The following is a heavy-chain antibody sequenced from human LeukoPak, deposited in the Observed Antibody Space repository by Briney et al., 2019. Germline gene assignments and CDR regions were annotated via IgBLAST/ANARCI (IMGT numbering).Heavy chain of an antibody. Sequence: SETLSLTCTVSGGSISSYYWSWIRQPAGKGLEWIGRIYTSGSTNYNPSLTSRVTMSVDTSKNQFSLKLSSVTAADTAVYYCARDSGERYYDSSGYLNYWGQGTLVTVSS. D-gene: IGHD3-22*01. CDR3: ARDSGERYYDSSGYLNY. V-gene: IGHV4-4*07. CDR1: GGSISSYY. CDR2: IYTSGST. J-gene: IGHJ4*02.